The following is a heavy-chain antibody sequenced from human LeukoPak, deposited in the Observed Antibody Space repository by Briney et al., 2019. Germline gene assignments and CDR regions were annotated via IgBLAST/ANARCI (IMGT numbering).Heavy chain of an antibody. V-gene: IGHV1-2*02. D-gene: IGHD1-26*01. J-gene: IGHJ4*02. CDR1: GYTFTGYY. CDR2: INPNSGGT. Sequence: ASVKVSCKASGYTFTGYYMHWMRQAPGQGLEWMGWINPNSGGTNYAQKFQGRVTMTRDTSISTAYMELSRLRSDDTAVYYCAREPYSGSYIDYWGQGTLVTVSS. CDR3: AREPYSGSYIDY.